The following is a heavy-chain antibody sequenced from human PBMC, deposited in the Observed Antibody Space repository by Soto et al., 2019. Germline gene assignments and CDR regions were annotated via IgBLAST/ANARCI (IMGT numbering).Heavy chain of an antibody. CDR2: IDPSDSYT. J-gene: IGHJ6*02. CDR3: ARQGIVDTAMVVRGYGMDV. D-gene: IGHD5-18*01. V-gene: IGHV5-10-1*01. CDR1: GYSFTSYW. Sequence: GESLKISCKGSGYSFTSYWISWVRQMPGKGLEWMGRIDPSDSYTNYSPSFQGHVTISADKSISTAYLQWSSLKASDTAMYYCARQGIVDTAMVVRGYGMDVWGQGTTVTVSS.